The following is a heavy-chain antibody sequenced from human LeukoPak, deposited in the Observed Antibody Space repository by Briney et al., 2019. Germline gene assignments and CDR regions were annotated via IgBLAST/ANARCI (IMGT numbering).Heavy chain of an antibody. J-gene: IGHJ6*03. CDR3: ARGYYCSSTSCYRNYYYMDV. D-gene: IGHD2-2*02. CDR2: IYYSGST. CDR1: GGSISSYY. V-gene: IGHV4-59*01. Sequence: MPSETLSLTCAVSGGSISSYYWSWIRQPPGKGLEWIGYIYYSGSTNYNPSLKSRVTISVDTSKNQFSLKLSSVTAADTAVYYCARGYYCSSTSCYRNYYYMDVWGKGTTVTVSS.